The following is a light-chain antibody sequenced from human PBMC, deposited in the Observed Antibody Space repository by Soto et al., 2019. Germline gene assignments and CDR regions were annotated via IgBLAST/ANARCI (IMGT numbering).Light chain of an antibody. J-gene: IGKJ2*01. CDR2: AAS. Sequence: AIRMTQSPSSFSASTGDRVTITCRASQGISSYLAWYQQKPGKAPKLLIYAASTLQSGVPSRFSGSGSGTDFTLTISCLQSEDFATYYCQQYYSYPPTLGQGTKLDIK. V-gene: IGKV1-8*01. CDR3: QQYYSYPPT. CDR1: QGISSY.